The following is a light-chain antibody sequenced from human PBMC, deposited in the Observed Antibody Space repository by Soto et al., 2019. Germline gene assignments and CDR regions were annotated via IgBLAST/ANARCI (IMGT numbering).Light chain of an antibody. CDR1: QSVSSN. J-gene: IGKJ1*01. Sequence: EIGMTQSPATLSVSPGERATLSCRASQSVSSNLAWYQQQPGQAPRLLMYAASTRATGIPGRFSGSGSGTEFTLTVSSLQSEDVAVYYCQQYNNWPVTFGQGTKVEIK. CDR3: QQYNNWPVT. V-gene: IGKV3-15*01. CDR2: AAS.